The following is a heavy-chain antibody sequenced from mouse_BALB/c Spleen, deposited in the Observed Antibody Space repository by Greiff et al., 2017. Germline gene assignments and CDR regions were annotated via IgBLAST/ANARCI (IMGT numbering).Heavy chain of an antibody. Sequence: EVKLQESGAELVKPGASVKLSCTASGFNIKDTYMHWVKQRPEQGLEWIGRIDPANGNTKYDPKFQGKATITADTSSNTAYLQLSSLTSEDTAVYYCALYGYDGFDYWGQGTTLTVSS. D-gene: IGHD2-2*01. CDR3: ALYGYDGFDY. J-gene: IGHJ2*01. V-gene: IGHV14-3*02. CDR2: IDPANGNT. CDR1: GFNIKDTY.